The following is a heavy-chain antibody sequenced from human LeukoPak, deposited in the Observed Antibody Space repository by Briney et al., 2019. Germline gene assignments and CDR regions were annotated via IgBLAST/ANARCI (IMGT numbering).Heavy chain of an antibody. CDR1: GFTFDDYG. Sequence: PGGSLRLSCAASGFTFDDYGMSWVRQAPGKGLEWVPGINWNGGSTCYADSVKGRFTISRDNAKNSLYLQMNSLRAEDTALYYCARGGWFGELLFDYWGQGTLVTVSS. D-gene: IGHD3-10*01. CDR2: INWNGGST. J-gene: IGHJ4*02. CDR3: ARGGWFGELLFDY. V-gene: IGHV3-20*04.